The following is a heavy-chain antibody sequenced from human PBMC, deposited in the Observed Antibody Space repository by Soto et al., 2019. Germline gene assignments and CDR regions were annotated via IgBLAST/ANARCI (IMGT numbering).Heavy chain of an antibody. J-gene: IGHJ6*02. CDR1: GFTFSSYG. Sequence: PGGSLRLSCAASGFTFSSYGMHWVRQAPGKGLEWVAVIWYDGSNKYYADSVKGRFTISRDNSKNTLYLQMNSRRAEDTAVYYCARDRPGYCSGGSCYYYYYYGMDVWGQGTTVTVSS. CDR2: IWYDGSNK. CDR3: ARDRPGYCSGGSCYYYYYYGMDV. D-gene: IGHD2-15*01. V-gene: IGHV3-33*01.